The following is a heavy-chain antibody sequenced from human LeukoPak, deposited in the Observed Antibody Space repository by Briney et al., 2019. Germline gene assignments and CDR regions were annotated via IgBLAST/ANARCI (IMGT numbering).Heavy chain of an antibody. CDR2: IYYSGST. CDR3: ARGQQLQPPNPIFDY. CDR1: GGSISSGDYY. V-gene: IGHV4-30-4*01. D-gene: IGHD6-13*01. J-gene: IGHJ4*02. Sequence: SQTLSLTCTVSGGSISSGDYYWSWIRQPPGKGLEWIGYIYYSGSTYYNPSLKSRVTISVGTSKNQFSLKLSSVTAADTAVYYCARGQQLQPPNPIFDYWGQGTLVTVSS.